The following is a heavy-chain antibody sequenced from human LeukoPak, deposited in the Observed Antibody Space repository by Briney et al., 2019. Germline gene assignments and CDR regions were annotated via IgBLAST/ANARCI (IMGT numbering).Heavy chain of an antibody. J-gene: IGHJ5*02. CDR2: INHSGST. V-gene: IGHV4-34*01. CDR3: ARNGGNSVLNWFDL. CDR1: GGSFSGYY. D-gene: IGHD4-23*01. Sequence: PSETLSLTCAVYGGSFSGYYWSWIRQPPGKGLEWVGEINHSGSTNYNPSLKSRVTISVDTSKNQFSLKLSSVTAADTAVYYCARNGGNSVLNWFDLWGQGTLVTVSS.